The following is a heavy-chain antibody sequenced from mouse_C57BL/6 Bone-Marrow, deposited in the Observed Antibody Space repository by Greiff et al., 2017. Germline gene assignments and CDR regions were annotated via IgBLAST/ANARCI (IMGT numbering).Heavy chain of an antibody. D-gene: IGHD2-4*01. CDR2: INPSTGGT. J-gene: IGHJ3*01. V-gene: IGHV1-42*01. CDR3: ARGDYDYAAWFAY. CDR1: GYSFTGYY. Sequence: EVQLQQSGPELVKPGASVKISCKASGYSFTGYYMNWVKQSPEKSLEWIGEINPSTGGTTSNQKFKAKATLTVDKSSSTAYMQLKSLTSEDSAVYYCARGDYDYAAWFAYWGQGTLVTVSA.